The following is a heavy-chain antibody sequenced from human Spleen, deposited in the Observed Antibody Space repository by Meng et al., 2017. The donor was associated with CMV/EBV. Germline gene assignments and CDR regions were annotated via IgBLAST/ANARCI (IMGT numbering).Heavy chain of an antibody. CDR1: FPFSTFA. CDR2: IWYDGSNK. CDR3: AKDTGWYNWNDGGHFDY. D-gene: IGHD1-1*01. J-gene: IGHJ4*02. V-gene: IGHV3-33*06. Sequence: FPFSTFAIHLVRPAPSKGLEWVAVIWYDGSNKYYADSVKGRFTISRDNSKTTLYLQMNSLRAEDTAVYYCAKDTGWYNWNDGGHFDYWGQGTLVTVSS.